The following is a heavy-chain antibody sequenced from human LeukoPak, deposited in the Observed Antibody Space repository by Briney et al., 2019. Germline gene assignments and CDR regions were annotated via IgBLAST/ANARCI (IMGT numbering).Heavy chain of an antibody. Sequence: PSETLSLTCAVYGGSFSGYYWSWIRQPPGKGLEWTGEINHSGSANYSPSLKSRFTISVDTSKIQFSLKLSSVTAADTAVYYCARKTVTTGVDYWGQGTLVTVSS. CDR3: ARKTVTTGVDY. CDR1: GGSFSGYY. CDR2: INHSGSA. V-gene: IGHV4-34*01. D-gene: IGHD4-17*01. J-gene: IGHJ4*02.